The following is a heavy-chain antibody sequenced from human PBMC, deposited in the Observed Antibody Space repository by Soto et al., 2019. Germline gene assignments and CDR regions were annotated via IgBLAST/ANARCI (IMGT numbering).Heavy chain of an antibody. D-gene: IGHD2-2*01. Sequence: PSETLSLTCAVYGGSFSGYYWSGIRQPPGKGLEWIGEINHSGSTNYNPSLKSRVTISVDTSKNQFSLKLSSVTAADTAVYYCVLVPAAYYYYYMDVWGKGTTVTVSS. CDR1: GGSFSGYY. V-gene: IGHV4-34*01. J-gene: IGHJ6*03. CDR2: INHSGST. CDR3: VLVPAAYYYYYMDV.